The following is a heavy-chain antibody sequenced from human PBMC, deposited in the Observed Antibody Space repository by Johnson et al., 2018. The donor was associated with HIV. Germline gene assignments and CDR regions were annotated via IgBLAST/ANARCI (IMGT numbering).Heavy chain of an antibody. D-gene: IGHD6-13*01. V-gene: IGHV3-30*04. CDR2: ISYDGSNK. CDR1: GFTFSSYA. J-gene: IGHJ3*02. Sequence: VQLVESGGGVVQPGRSLRLSCAASGFTFSSYAMHWVRQAPGKGLEWVAVISYDGSNKYYADSAKGRFTISRDNSKNTLYLQMNSLRAEDTAVYYCARLDHYPSSWYLTYAFDIWGQGTMVTVSS. CDR3: ARLDHYPSSWYLTYAFDI.